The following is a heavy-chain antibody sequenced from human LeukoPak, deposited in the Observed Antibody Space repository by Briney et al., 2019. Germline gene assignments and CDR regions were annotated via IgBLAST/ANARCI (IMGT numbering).Heavy chain of an antibody. V-gene: IGHV3-23*01. CDR2: ISGSGGST. CDR1: GFTFSSYA. CDR3: ARSSYDSSGYYNLGY. J-gene: IGHJ4*02. Sequence: GGSLRLSCAASGFTFSSYAMSWVRQAPGKGLEWVSAISGSGGSTYYADSVKGRFTISRDNSKNTLYLQMNSLRAEDTAVYYCARSSYDSSGYYNLGYWGQGTLVTVSS. D-gene: IGHD3-22*01.